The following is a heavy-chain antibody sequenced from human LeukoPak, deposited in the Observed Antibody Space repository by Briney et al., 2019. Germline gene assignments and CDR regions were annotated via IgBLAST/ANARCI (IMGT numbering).Heavy chain of an antibody. CDR3: ARAYDFKIDY. CDR1: GGSISSGGYS. Sequence: PSETLSLTCAVSGGSISSGGYSWSWIRQPPGKGLEWIGYIYHSGSTYYNPSLKSRVTISVDRSKNQFPLKLSSVTAADTAVYYCARAYDFKIDYWGQGTLVTVSS. J-gene: IGHJ4*02. D-gene: IGHD3-3*01. CDR2: IYHSGST. V-gene: IGHV4-30-2*01.